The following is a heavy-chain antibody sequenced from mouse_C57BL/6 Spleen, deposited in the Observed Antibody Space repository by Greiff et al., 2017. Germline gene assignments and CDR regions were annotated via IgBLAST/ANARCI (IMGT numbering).Heavy chain of an antibody. D-gene: IGHD2-5*01. J-gene: IGHJ3*01. CDR2: INPNNGGT. Sequence: EVQLQQSGPELVKPGASVKISCKASGYTFTDYYMNWVKQSHGKSLEWIGDINPNNGGTSYNQKFKGKATLTVDKSSSTAHMELRSLTSEDSAVYYCARRGYSIPFAYWGQGTLVTVSA. CDR1: GYTFTDYY. V-gene: IGHV1-26*01. CDR3: ARRGYSIPFAY.